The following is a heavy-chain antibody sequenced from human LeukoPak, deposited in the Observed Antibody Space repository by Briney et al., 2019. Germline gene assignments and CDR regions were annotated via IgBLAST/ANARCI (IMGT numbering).Heavy chain of an antibody. V-gene: IGHV1-69*13. CDR3: ARDPIAARPDTLYGMDV. D-gene: IGHD6-6*01. Sequence: SVKVSCKASGYTFTSYAISWVRQAPGQGLEWMGGIIPIFGTANYAQKFQGRVTITADESTSTAYMELSSLRSEDTAAYYCARDPIAARPDTLYGMDVWGQGTTVTVSS. J-gene: IGHJ6*02. CDR2: IIPIFGTA. CDR1: GYTFTSYA.